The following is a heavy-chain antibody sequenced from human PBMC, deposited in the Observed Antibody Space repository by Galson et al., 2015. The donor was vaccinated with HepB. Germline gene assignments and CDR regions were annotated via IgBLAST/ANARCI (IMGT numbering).Heavy chain of an antibody. CDR2: ISISGGGT. CDR3: SKRGGGIVVVPANPYYFGY. V-gene: IGHV3-23*01. J-gene: IGHJ4*02. CDR1: GFTFSNYA. Sequence: SLRLSCATSGFTFSNYAMSWVRQAPGKGLEWVSTISISGGGTYYADSVKGRFTISRDNSKNTLYLQMISLRAEDTALYYCSKRGGGIVVVPANPYYFGYWGQGTLVTVSS. D-gene: IGHD2-2*01.